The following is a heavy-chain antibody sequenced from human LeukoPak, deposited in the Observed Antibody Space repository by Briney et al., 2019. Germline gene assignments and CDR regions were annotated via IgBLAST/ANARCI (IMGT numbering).Heavy chain of an antibody. J-gene: IGHJ4*02. D-gene: IGHD5-12*01. V-gene: IGHV1-69*13. CDR2: IIPMSGTA. CDR3: ARSPSGYSGYDPVYY. CDR1: GGTFSSYA. Sequence: SVKVSCKASGGTFSSYAISWVRQAPGQGLEWMGGIIPMSGTASYAQKFQGRVTITADESTSTAYMELSSLRSEDTAVYYCARSPSGYSGYDPVYYWGQGTLVTVSS.